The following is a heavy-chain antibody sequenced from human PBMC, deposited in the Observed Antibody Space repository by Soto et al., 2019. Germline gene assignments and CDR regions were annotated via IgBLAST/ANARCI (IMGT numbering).Heavy chain of an antibody. CDR3: ARDGYDSSGYYPEYFQH. CDR2: IYSGGST. V-gene: IGHV3-66*01. J-gene: IGHJ1*01. Sequence: EVQLVESGGGLVQPGGSLRLSCAASGFTVSSNYMSWVRQPPGKGLEWVSVIYSGGSTYYADSVKGRFTISRDNSKNTLYLQMNSLRAEDTAVYYCARDGYDSSGYYPEYFQHWGQGTLVTVSS. D-gene: IGHD3-22*01. CDR1: GFTVSSNY.